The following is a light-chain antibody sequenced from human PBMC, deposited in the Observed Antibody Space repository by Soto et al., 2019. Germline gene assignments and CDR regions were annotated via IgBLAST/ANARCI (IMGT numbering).Light chain of an antibody. V-gene: IGLV2-14*01. J-gene: IGLJ2*01. Sequence: QSALTQPASVSGSPGQSITLSCAGTTNDIGSYNYVSWFQQHPGEAPKLIIFEVTHRPSGISTRFSGSKSGNTASLTISDLQVEDEADYYCQSYDSGLGGLIFGAGTKLTVL. CDR2: EVT. CDR3: QSYDSGLGGLI. CDR1: TNDIGSYNY.